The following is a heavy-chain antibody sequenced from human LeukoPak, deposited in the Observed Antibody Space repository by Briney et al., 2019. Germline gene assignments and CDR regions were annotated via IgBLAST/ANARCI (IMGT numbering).Heavy chain of an antibody. V-gene: IGHV3-74*01. CDR1: GFTFSSYW. D-gene: IGHD3-22*01. CDR3: AKGDYYDSSGYYYPNADVY. J-gene: IGHJ4*02. CDR2: INSDGSST. Sequence: PGGSLRLSCAASGFTFSSYWMHWVRQAPGKGLVWVSRINSDGSSTTYADSVKGRFTISRDNSKNTLYLQMNSLRAEDTAVYYCAKGDYYDSSGYYYPNADVYWGQGTLVTVSS.